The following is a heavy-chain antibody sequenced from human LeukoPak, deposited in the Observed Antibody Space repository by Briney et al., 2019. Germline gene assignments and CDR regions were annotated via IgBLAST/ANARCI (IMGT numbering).Heavy chain of an antibody. D-gene: IGHD2-15*01. V-gene: IGHV3-33*01. J-gene: IGHJ6*02. Sequence: PGGSLRRSCAASGFTCRNHGMHWVRQAPGKGLEWVAVIWYDGSNQYYADTVKGRFTISRDNSKNTLYLQMTSLRAEDTAVYYCARDIASVRMDVWGQGTTVTVSS. CDR2: IWYDGSNQ. CDR3: ARDIASVRMDV. CDR1: GFTCRNHG.